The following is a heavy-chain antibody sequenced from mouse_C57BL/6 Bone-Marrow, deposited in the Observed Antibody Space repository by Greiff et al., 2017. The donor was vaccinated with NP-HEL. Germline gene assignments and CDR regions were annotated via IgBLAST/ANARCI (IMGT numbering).Heavy chain of an antibody. CDR1: GFTFSNYW. CDR2: IRLKSDNYAT. D-gene: IGHD2-1*01. V-gene: IGHV6-3*01. CDR3: TGGNSSMDY. Sequence: EVMLVESGGGLVQPGGSMKLSCVASGFTFSNYWMNWVRQSPEKGLEWVAQIRLKSDNYATHYAASVKGRFTISRDDSKSSVYLQMNNLRAEDTGIYYCTGGNSSMDYWGQGTSVTVSS. J-gene: IGHJ4*01.